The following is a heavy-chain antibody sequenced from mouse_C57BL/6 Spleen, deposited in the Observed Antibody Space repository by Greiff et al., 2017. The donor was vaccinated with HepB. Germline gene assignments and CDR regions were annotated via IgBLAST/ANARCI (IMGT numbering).Heavy chain of an antibody. CDR3: ARHERRGYGNYEAWFAY. J-gene: IGHJ3*01. CDR2: FYPGSGSI. Sequence: VKLVESGAELVKPGASVKLSCKASGYTFTEYTIHWVKQRSGQGLEWIGWFYPGSGSIKYNEKFKDKATLTADKSSSTVYMELSRLTSEDSAVYFCARHERRGYGNYEAWFAYWGQGTLVTVSA. D-gene: IGHD2-1*01. V-gene: IGHV1-62-2*01. CDR1: GYTFTEYT.